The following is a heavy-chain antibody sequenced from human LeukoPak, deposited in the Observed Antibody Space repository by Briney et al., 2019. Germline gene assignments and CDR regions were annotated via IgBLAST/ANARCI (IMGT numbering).Heavy chain of an antibody. CDR3: ASEAHRGGGFDS. CDR1: GGSISSYF. D-gene: IGHD3-16*01. J-gene: IGHJ4*02. Sequence: PSETLSLTCTVSGGSISSYFWGWIRQPPGKGLEWIGNIYYTGNTYYNPSLKSRVTISVDTSKNQFSLTLSSMTAADTALYYCASEAHRGGGFDSWGQGTLVTVSS. CDR2: IYYTGNT. V-gene: IGHV4-39*01.